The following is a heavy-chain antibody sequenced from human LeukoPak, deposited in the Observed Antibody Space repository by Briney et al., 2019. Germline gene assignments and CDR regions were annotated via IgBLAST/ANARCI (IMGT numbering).Heavy chain of an antibody. CDR2: IWYDGSNK. CDR3: AKHDSSGYAFDY. CDR1: GFTFSSYG. V-gene: IGHV3-33*06. J-gene: IGHJ4*02. Sequence: GGSLRLSCAASGFTFSSYGMHWVHQAPGKGLEWVAVIWYDGSNKYYADSVKGRFTISRDNSKNTLYLQMNSLRAEDTAVYYCAKHDSSGYAFDYWGQGTLVTVSS. D-gene: IGHD3-22*01.